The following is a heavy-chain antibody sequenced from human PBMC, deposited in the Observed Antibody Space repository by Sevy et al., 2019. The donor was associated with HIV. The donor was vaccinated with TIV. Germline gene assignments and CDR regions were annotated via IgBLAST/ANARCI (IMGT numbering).Heavy chain of an antibody. D-gene: IGHD6-19*01. V-gene: IGHV3-48*03. CDR3: AASLSGWFPDGDY. CDR2: IRNTGSVT. CDR1: GLTFSRYV. Sequence: GGSLRLSCAASGLTFSRYVMNWVRQAPGKGLEWVSYIRNTGSVTYYEDSVKGRCTISRDNANNLLYLQMNSLRAEDTAVYYYAASLSGWFPDGDYWGQGTLVTVSS. J-gene: IGHJ4*02.